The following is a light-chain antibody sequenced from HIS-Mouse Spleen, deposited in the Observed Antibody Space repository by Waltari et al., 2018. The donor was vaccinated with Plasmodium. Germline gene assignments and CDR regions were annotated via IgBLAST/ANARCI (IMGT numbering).Light chain of an antibody. CDR1: ALPKKY. CDR2: EDS. Sequence: SYELTQPPSVSVSPGQTARITCPGDALPKKYAYWYQQKSGQAPVLVIYEDSKRPSGIPERVSGSSSGTMATLTSSGAQVEDEADYDCYSTDSSGNHRVFGGGTKLTVL. CDR3: YSTDSSGNHRV. J-gene: IGLJ3*02. V-gene: IGLV3-10*01.